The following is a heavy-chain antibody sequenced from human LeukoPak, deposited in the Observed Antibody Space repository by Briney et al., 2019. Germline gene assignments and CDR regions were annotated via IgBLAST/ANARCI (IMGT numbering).Heavy chain of an antibody. D-gene: IGHD5-12*01. J-gene: IGHJ6*03. CDR2: IIPIFGTA. Sequence: SVKVSCKASGDTFSSYAISWVRQAPGQGLEWMGGIIPIFGTANYARKFQGRVTITTDESTSTAYMELSSLRSEDTAVYYCARVGGNGGYDYVDYYYYYMDVWGKGTTVTVPS. CDR1: GDTFSSYA. CDR3: ARVGGNGGYDYVDYYYYYMDV. V-gene: IGHV1-69*05.